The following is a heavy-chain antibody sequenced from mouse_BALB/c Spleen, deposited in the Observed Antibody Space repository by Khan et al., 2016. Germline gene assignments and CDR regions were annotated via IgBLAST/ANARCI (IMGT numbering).Heavy chain of an antibody. Sequence: VQLKQSDPDLVKPGASVKISCKASGYSFTAYYMYWVKQSHGKSLEWIGRINPNNGATTFNQKFKGKAILTADKSSTTAYMQLRSLASEDSAVYCYAKDDYANWGQGTTLTVSS. CDR1: GYSFTAYY. J-gene: IGHJ2*01. CDR2: INPNNGAT. V-gene: IGHV1-20*02. D-gene: IGHD2-4*01. CDR3: AKDDYAN.